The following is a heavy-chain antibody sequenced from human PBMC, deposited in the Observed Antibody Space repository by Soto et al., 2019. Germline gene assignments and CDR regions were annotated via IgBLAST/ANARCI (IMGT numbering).Heavy chain of an antibody. Sequence: PGGSLRLSCAASGFTFSSYAMSWVRQAPGKGLEWVSAISGSGGSTYYADSVKGRFTISRDNSKNTLYLQMNSLRAEDTAVYYCAKGNRDYDFWNWYFDYWGQGTLVTVSS. J-gene: IGHJ4*02. CDR1: GFTFSSYA. CDR3: AKGNRDYDFWNWYFDY. D-gene: IGHD3-3*01. CDR2: ISGSGGST. V-gene: IGHV3-23*01.